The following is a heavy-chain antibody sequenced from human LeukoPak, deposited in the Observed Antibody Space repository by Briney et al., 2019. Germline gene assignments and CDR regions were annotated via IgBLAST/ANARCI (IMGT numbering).Heavy chain of an antibody. D-gene: IGHD2-2*01. Sequence: SETLSLTCTVSGGSISGDGSYWSWIRQPPGKGLEWIGYISHSGSSYYNPSLKSRVTISVDMSKNQVSLRLSSVTAADTAVYYCARDRIGYCSSTNCQGAFDIWGQGTMVTVSS. V-gene: IGHV4-30-2*01. CDR3: ARDRIGYCSSTNCQGAFDI. CDR1: GGSISGDGSY. J-gene: IGHJ3*02. CDR2: ISHSGSS.